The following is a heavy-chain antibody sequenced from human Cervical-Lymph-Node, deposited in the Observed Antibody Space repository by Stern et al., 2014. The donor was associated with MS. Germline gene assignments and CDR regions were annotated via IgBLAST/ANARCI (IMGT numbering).Heavy chain of an antibody. V-gene: IGHV3-30*03. J-gene: IGHJ4*02. CDR3: ARDVTGSLDY. Sequence: VQLVASGGGVVQPGRSLRLSCSVSGFTFSSYGMHWVRQAPGKGLEWVAVISHDDTFKSYADSVKGRFTISRVNSLNTLYLDMNSLKSEDTAVYHCARDVTGSLDYWGQGTLVTVSS. CDR1: GFTFSSYG. CDR2: ISHDDTFK. D-gene: IGHD1-1*01.